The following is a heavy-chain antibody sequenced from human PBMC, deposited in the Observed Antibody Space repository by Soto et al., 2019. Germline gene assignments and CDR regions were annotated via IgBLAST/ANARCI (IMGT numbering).Heavy chain of an antibody. V-gene: IGHV4-39*01. CDR1: GGFVRSRSHY. D-gene: IGHD2-21*01. Sequence: SEALSRTCTVSGGFVRSRSHYWGRILQPRGKGLEWIGSIYYSVITFYNPSLKRRVTISLDTSMNQFTLKLSSVTAADTAVYYCASEGAGCGYYYYYYGMDVWGQGTKVTVS. J-gene: IGHJ6*02. CDR2: IYYSVIT. CDR3: ASEGAGCGYYYYYYGMDV.